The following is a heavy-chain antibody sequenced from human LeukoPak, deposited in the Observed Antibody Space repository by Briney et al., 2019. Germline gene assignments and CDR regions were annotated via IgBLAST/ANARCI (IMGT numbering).Heavy chain of an antibody. CDR1: GFTFSSYA. V-gene: IGHV3-23*01. Sequence: GGSLRLSCAASGFTFSSYAMSWVRQAPGKGLEWVSAISGSGGSTYYADSVKGRFTISRDNSKNTLYLQMNSPRAEDTAIYYCAKDLYSGSEGYAFDIWGQGTMVTVSS. CDR2: ISGSGGST. D-gene: IGHD1-26*01. CDR3: AKDLYSGSEGYAFDI. J-gene: IGHJ3*02.